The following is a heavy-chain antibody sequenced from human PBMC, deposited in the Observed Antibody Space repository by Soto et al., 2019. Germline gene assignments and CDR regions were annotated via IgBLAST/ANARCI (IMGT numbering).Heavy chain of an antibody. Sequence: SETLSLTCTVSGGSISSYYWSWIRQPPGKGLEWIGYIYYSGSTNYNPSLKSRVTISVDTSKNQFSLKLSSVTAADTAVYYCARARRYYGSGSYFWFDPWGQGTRVTVSS. CDR1: GGSISSYY. CDR3: ARARRYYGSGSYFWFDP. J-gene: IGHJ5*02. D-gene: IGHD3-10*01. CDR2: IYYSGST. V-gene: IGHV4-59*01.